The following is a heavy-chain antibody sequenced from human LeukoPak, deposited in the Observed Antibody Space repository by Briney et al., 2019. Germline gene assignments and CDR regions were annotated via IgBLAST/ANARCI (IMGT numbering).Heavy chain of an antibody. D-gene: IGHD6-19*01. J-gene: IGHJ4*02. CDR2: ISGGSSFA. Sequence: PGGSLRLSCAACGLSFSSFSMNWVRQAPGKGLEWVSYISGGSSFAYYVDSVKGRFTISRDNPKNSLYLQMNSLRAEDTAVYYCARDLGYSSGPNYWGQGTRVTVSS. CDR3: ARDLGYSSGPNY. CDR1: GLSFSSFS. V-gene: IGHV3-21*01.